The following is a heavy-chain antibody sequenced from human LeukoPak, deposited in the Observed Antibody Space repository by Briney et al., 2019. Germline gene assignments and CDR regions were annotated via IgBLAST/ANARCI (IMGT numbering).Heavy chain of an antibody. J-gene: IGHJ4*02. V-gene: IGHV1-69*04. CDR1: GGTFSSYA. Sequence: ASVKVSCKASGGTFSSYAISWVRQAPGQGLEWMGRIIPILGIANYAQKFQGRVTITADKSTSTAYMELSSLRSEDTAVYYCAREVYCSGGSCYYSSYFDYWGQGTLVTVSS. CDR3: AREVYCSGGSCYYSSYFDY. CDR2: IIPILGIA. D-gene: IGHD2-15*01.